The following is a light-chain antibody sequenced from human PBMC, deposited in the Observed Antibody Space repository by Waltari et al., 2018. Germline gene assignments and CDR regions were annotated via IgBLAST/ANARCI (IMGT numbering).Light chain of an antibody. CDR2: AAS. J-gene: IGKJ2*01. CDR1: QRISSY. V-gene: IGKV1-39*01. Sequence: DIQMTQSPSSLSASVGDRVTITCRTRQRISSYLNWYQQKPGKAPKLLIYAASSLQSGVPSRFSGSGSGTDFTLTISSLQPEDFATYYCQQSYSTPLNTFGQGTKLEIK. CDR3: QQSYSTPLNT.